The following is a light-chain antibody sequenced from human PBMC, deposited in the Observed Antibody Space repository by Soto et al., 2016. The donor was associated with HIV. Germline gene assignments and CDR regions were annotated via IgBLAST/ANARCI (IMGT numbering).Light chain of an antibody. V-gene: IGKV2D-29*02. CDR3: MQSVQLPPVT. J-gene: IGKJ4*01. Sequence: DVVLTQTPLSLSVTPGQPASISCNSSQSLLHSDGKTYLYWYMQRPGQSPHLLIYEVSSRFSGVPDRFSGSGSGTDFTLKISRVEAEDVGLYYCMQSVQLPPVTFGGGTKVDIK. CDR2: EVS. CDR1: QSLLHSDGKTY.